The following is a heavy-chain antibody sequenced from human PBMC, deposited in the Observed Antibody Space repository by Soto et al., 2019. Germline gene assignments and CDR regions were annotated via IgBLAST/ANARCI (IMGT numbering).Heavy chain of an antibody. Sequence: LRLSCPASGFTFGDYAMSWVRQAPGKGLEWVGFIRSKAYGGTTEYAASVKGRFTISRDDSKSIAYLQMNSLKTEDTAVYYCTRDYGGYYYYGMDVWGQGTTVTVSS. J-gene: IGHJ6*02. CDR2: IRSKAYGGTT. V-gene: IGHV3-49*04. CDR3: TRDYGGYYYYGMDV. CDR1: GFTFGDYA. D-gene: IGHD3-16*01.